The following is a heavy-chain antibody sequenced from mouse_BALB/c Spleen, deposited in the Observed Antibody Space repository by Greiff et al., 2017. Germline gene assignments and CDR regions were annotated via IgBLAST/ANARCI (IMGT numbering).Heavy chain of an antibody. D-gene: IGHD2-1*01. Sequence: VQLQESGPQLVRPGASVKISCKASGYSFTSYWMHWVKQRPGQGLEWIGMIDPSDSETRLNQKFKDKATLTVDKSSSTAYMQLSSPTSEDSAVYYCARDGNSAWFAYWGQGTLVTVSA. CDR1: GYSFTSYW. V-gene: IGHV1S126*01. CDR2: IDPSDSET. J-gene: IGHJ3*01. CDR3: ARDGNSAWFAY.